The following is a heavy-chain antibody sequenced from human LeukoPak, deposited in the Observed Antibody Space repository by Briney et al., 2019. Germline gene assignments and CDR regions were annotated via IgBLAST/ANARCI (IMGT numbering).Heavy chain of an antibody. D-gene: IGHD3-22*01. Sequence: GGSLRLSCAASGFRFRWYWMHWVRQAPGKGLVWVSRLSTDGSGIRYADSVKGRFTISRDNAKDTLYLQMHSLRPEDTAVYYCVRGYYYDTSGPYFDYWGQGTLVTVSS. CDR3: VRGYYYDTSGPYFDY. V-gene: IGHV3-74*01. CDR1: GFRFRWYW. J-gene: IGHJ4*02. CDR2: LSTDGSGI.